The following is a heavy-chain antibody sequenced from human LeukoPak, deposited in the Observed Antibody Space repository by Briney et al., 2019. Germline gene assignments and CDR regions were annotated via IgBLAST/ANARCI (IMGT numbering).Heavy chain of an antibody. CDR1: GYTFTSYG. J-gene: IGHJ3*02. D-gene: IGHD3-22*01. CDR3: ARDRFVSSGYYLLYAFDI. Sequence: ASVKVSCKASGYTFTSYGISWVRQAPGQGLEWMGWISAYNGNTNYAQKLQGRVTMTTDTTTSTAYMELRSLRSDDTAVYYCARDRFVSSGYYLLYAFDIWGQGTMVTVSS. V-gene: IGHV1-18*01. CDR2: ISAYNGNT.